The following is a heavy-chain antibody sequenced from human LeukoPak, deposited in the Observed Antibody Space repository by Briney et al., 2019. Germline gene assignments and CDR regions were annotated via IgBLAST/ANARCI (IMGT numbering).Heavy chain of an antibody. J-gene: IGHJ3*02. CDR3: AREGRRYCSSTSCYGAFDI. V-gene: IGHV1-2*02. CDR2: INPNSGGT. CDR1: AYTFTSYG. Sequence: ASVKVSCKASAYTFTSYGISWVRQAPGQGLEWMGWINPNSGGTNYAQKFQGRVTMTRDTSISTAYMELSRLRSDDTAVYYCAREGRRYCSSTSCYGAFDIWGQGTMVTVSS. D-gene: IGHD2-2*01.